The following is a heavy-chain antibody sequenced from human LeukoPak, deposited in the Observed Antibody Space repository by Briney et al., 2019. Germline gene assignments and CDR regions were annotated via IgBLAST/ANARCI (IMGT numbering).Heavy chain of an antibody. J-gene: IGHJ6*02. CDR3: AKSYGSGSYFIYYYGMDV. Sequence: GGSLRLSCAASGFTFSSYAMSWVRQAPGKGLEWVSAISGSGGSTYYAESVKGRFTISRDNSKNTLYLQMNSLRAEDTAVYYCAKSYGSGSYFIYYYGMDVWGQGTTVTVSS. D-gene: IGHD3-10*01. CDR1: GFTFSSYA. CDR2: ISGSGGST. V-gene: IGHV3-23*01.